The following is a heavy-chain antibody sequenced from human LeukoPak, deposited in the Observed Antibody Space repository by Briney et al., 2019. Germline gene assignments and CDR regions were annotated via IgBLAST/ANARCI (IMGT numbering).Heavy chain of an antibody. J-gene: IGHJ4*02. CDR2: INHSGST. CDR3: ASAGPHSGSYPALLD. V-gene: IGHV4-34*01. D-gene: IGHD1-26*01. CDR1: GGSFSGYY. Sequence: PSETLSLTCAVYGGSFSGYYWSWIRQPPGKGLEWIGEINHSGSTNYNPSLKRRVTMSVDTSKNQFSLKLSSVTAADTAVYFCASAGPHSGSYPALLDWGQGTLVTVSS.